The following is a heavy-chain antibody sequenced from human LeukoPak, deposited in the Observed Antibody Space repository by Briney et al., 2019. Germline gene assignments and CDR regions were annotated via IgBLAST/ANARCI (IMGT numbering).Heavy chain of an antibody. CDR3: ARGQARLAWFDP. CDR1: GGSISSSSYY. CDR2: IYYSGST. D-gene: IGHD6-19*01. V-gene: IGHV4-39*01. Sequence: SETLSLTCTVSGGSISSSSYYWGWIRQPPGKGLEWIGSIYYSGSTYYNPSLKSRVTISVDTSKNQFSLKLRSVTAADTAVYYCARGQARLAWFDPWGQGTLVTVSS. J-gene: IGHJ5*02.